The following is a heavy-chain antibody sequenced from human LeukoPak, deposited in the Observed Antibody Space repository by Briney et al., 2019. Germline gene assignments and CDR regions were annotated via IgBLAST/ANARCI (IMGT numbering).Heavy chain of an antibody. CDR1: GYSISSGYY. V-gene: IGHV4-38-2*02. CDR3: ARSSGTYFSDY. CDR2: FHHSGTT. J-gene: IGHJ4*02. D-gene: IGHD1-26*01. Sequence: SETLSLTCTVSGYSISSGYYWGWIRQPPGKGLEWIGNFHHSGTTYYNPSLKSRVTISVDTSKNQFSLKLSSVTAADTAVYYCARSSGTYFSDYWGQGTLVTVSS.